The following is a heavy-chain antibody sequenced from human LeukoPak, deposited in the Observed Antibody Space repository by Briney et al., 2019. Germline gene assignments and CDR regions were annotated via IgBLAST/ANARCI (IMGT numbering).Heavy chain of an antibody. V-gene: IGHV3-21*01. CDR2: ISSSSNYI. Sequence: GGSLRLSCAASGFTFSSYSMNWVRQAPGKGLEWVSSISSSSNYIYYADSVKGRFTISRDNAKNSLYLQMNSLRAEDTAVYYCARAPGSWYFDYWGRGTLVTVSS. D-gene: IGHD6-13*01. CDR1: GFTFSSYS. CDR3: ARAPGSWYFDY. J-gene: IGHJ4*02.